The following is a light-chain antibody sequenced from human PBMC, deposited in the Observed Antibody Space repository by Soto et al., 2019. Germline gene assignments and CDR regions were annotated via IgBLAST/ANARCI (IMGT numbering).Light chain of an antibody. J-gene: IGKJ5*01. V-gene: IGKV3-20*01. CDR1: QSVSSSY. Sequence: EIMLSQSPGTLSLTQGERATLSCRASQSVSSSYLAWYQQKPGQAPRLLIYGASSRATGIPDRFSGSGSGTDFTLTISRLEPEDFAVYYCQQYGSSPSITFGQGTRLE. CDR2: GAS. CDR3: QQYGSSPSIT.